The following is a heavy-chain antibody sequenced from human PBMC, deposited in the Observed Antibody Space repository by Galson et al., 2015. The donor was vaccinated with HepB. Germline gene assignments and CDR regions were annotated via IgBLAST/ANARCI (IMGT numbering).Heavy chain of an antibody. Sequence: SLRLSCAASGFTFSSYSMNWVRQAPGKGLEWDSYIGSSSITIYYADSVKGRFTISRDNAKNSLYLQMNSLRAEDTAVYYCARVYFDSGGPDAFDIWGQGTMVTVSS. J-gene: IGHJ3*02. V-gene: IGHV3-48*04. D-gene: IGHD3-22*01. CDR1: GFTFSSYS. CDR2: IGSSSITI. CDR3: ARVYFDSGGPDAFDI.